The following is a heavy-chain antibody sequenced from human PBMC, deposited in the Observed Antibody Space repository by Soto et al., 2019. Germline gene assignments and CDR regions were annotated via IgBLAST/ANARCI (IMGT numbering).Heavy chain of an antibody. D-gene: IGHD1-26*01. CDR3: ARVPFVGWEVRESDY. Sequence: EVQLLESGGGLVQPGGSLRLSCAASGFTFSNYAMSWVRQAPGKGLEWVSTVSDSGVSTYYADSVKGRFTISRDNSKITLYLHMNSLRDEDTAVYYCARVPFVGWEVRESDYWGQGTLVTVSS. V-gene: IGHV3-23*01. J-gene: IGHJ4*02. CDR1: GFTFSNYA. CDR2: VSDSGVST.